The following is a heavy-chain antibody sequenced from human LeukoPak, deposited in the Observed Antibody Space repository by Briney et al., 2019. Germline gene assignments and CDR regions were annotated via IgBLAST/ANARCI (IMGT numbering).Heavy chain of an antibody. D-gene: IGHD3-16*01. CDR1: GGSFSSYY. CDR3: ARATPTRRTYGY. Sequence: PSETLSLTCAVYGGSFSSYYWSWIRQPPGKGLEWIGEINHSGSTNYNPSLKSRVTLSVDTSKNQFSLKLSSVTAADTAVYYCARATPTRRTYGYWGQGTLVTVSS. J-gene: IGHJ4*02. V-gene: IGHV4-34*01. CDR2: INHSGST.